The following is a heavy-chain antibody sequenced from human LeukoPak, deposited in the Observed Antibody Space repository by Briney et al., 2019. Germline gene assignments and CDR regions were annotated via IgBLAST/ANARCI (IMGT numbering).Heavy chain of an antibody. V-gene: IGHV1-2*02. CDR2: INPNSGGT. J-gene: IGHJ3*02. Sequence: ASVKVSCKASGYTFTGYYMHWVRQAPGQGLEWMGWINPNSGGTNYAQKFQGRVTMTRDTSISTAYMELSRLRSDDTAVYYCARYVGYGGNRELVAAFDIWGQGTMVTVSS. CDR3: ARYVGYGGNRELVAAFDI. D-gene: IGHD4-23*01. CDR1: GYTFTGYY.